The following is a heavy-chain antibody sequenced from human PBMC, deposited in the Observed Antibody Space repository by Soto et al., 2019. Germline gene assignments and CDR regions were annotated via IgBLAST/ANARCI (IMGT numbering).Heavy chain of an antibody. CDR2: IIPIFGTA. CDR3: AREAVPATAMKYYFDY. J-gene: IGHJ4*02. D-gene: IGHD2-2*01. V-gene: IGHV1-69*13. CDR1: GGTFSSYA. Sequence: SVKVSCKASGGTFSSYAISWVRQAPGQGLEWMGGIIPIFGTANYAQKFQGRVTITADESTSTAYMELSSLRSEDTAVYYCAREAVPATAMKYYFDYWGQGTLVTVSS.